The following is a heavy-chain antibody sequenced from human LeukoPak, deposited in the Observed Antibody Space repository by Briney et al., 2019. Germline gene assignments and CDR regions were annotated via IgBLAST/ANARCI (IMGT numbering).Heavy chain of an antibody. Sequence: SETLSLTCTVSGGSISSYYWRWIRQPPGKGLEWIGYIYYSGSTNYNPSLKSRVTISVDTSKNQFSLKLSSVTAADTAVYYCARDYLADGMDVWGQGTTVTVSS. V-gene: IGHV4-59*01. D-gene: IGHD6-19*01. CDR1: GGSISSYY. J-gene: IGHJ6*02. CDR2: IYYSGST. CDR3: ARDYLADGMDV.